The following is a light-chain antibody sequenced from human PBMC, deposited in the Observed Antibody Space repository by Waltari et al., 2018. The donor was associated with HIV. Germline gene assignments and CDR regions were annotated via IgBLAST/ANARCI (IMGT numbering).Light chain of an antibody. Sequence: QSVLTQPPSASGTPGQRVTISCSGSSSNIGSDTVTWYQQLPGTAPTLLIYSNNQRPSGVPDRFSGSKSGTSASLAISGLQSEDEADYYCAAWDDSLNVVFGGGTKLTVL. V-gene: IGLV1-44*01. CDR1: SSNIGSDT. CDR2: SNN. CDR3: AAWDDSLNVV. J-gene: IGLJ2*01.